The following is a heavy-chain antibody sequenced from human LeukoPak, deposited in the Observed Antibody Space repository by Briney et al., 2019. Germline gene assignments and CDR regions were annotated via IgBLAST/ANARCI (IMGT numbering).Heavy chain of an antibody. CDR1: GGSISSGDYY. Sequence: SETLSLTCTVSGGSISSGDYYWSWIRQPPGKGLEWIGYIYYSGSTYYNPSLKSRVTISVDTSKNQFSLKLSSVTAADTAVYYCARDNLLPRDVFGINWFDPWGQGTLVTVSS. V-gene: IGHV4-30-4*01. CDR3: ARDNLLPRDVFGINWFDP. D-gene: IGHD3-10*02. J-gene: IGHJ5*02. CDR2: IYYSGST.